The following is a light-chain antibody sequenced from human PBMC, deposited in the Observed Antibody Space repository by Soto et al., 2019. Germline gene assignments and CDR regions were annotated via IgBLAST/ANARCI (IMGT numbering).Light chain of an antibody. CDR1: SSDVGAYKY. V-gene: IGLV2-8*01. CDR3: TSYVGSNIWV. CDR2: EVS. J-gene: IGLJ7*01. Sequence: QSALTQPPSASGSPGQSVTISCTGTSSDVGAYKYVSWYQQYPGKAPKLMIYEVSKRPSGVPDRLSGSKSGNTASLTVSGLQAEDEADYSCTSYVGSNIWVFGGGTQLTVL.